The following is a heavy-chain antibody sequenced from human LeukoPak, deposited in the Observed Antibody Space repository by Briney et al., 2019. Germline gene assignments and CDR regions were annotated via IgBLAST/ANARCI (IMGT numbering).Heavy chain of an antibody. CDR2: INHSGST. CDR3: ARSLPNYYGSGSYLYY. Sequence: HSETLSLTCAVYGGSFSGYYWSWIRQPPGKGLEWIGEINHSGSTNYNPSLKSRVTISVDTSKNQFSLKLSSVTAADTAVYYCARSLPNYYGSGSYLYYWGQGTLVTVSS. CDR1: GGSFSGYY. D-gene: IGHD3-10*01. J-gene: IGHJ4*02. V-gene: IGHV4-34*01.